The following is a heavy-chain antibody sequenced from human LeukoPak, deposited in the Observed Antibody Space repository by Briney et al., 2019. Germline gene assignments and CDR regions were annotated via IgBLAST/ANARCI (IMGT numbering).Heavy chain of an antibody. V-gene: IGHV1-3*01. CDR1: GYTFTSYA. J-gene: IGHJ5*02. D-gene: IGHD3-16*02. CDR2: INACNGNT. CDR3: ARDQGMDDYVWGSYRYRRNWFDP. Sequence: ASVKVSCKASGYTFTSYAMHWVRQAPGQRLEWMGWINACNGNTKYSQKFQGRVTITRDTSASTAYMELSSLRSEDTAVYYCARDQGMDDYVWGSYRYRRNWFDPWGQGTLVTVSS.